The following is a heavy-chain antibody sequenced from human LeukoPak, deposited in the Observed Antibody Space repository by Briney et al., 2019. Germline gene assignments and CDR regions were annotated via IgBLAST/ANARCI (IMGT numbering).Heavy chain of an antibody. CDR1: GGSISSGDYY. Sequence: SETLSLTCTVSGGSISSGDYYWSWIRQPPGKGLEWIGYIYYSGSTYYNPSLKSRVTISVDTSKNQFSLKLSSVTAADTAVYYCARCSPRGGDTAMVTVIDAFDIWGQGTMVTVSS. V-gene: IGHV4-30-4*01. CDR2: IYYSGST. D-gene: IGHD5-18*01. CDR3: ARCSPRGGDTAMVTVIDAFDI. J-gene: IGHJ3*02.